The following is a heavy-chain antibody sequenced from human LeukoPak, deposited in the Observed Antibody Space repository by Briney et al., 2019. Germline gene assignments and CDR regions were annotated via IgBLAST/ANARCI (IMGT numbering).Heavy chain of an antibody. Sequence: SETLSLTCTVSGGSISSYYWSWIRQHPGKGLEWIGYIYYSGSTYYNPSLKSRVTISVDTSKNQFSLKLSSVTAADTAVYYCARSTYYDFWSGFATTNWFDPWGQGTLVTVSS. CDR3: ARSTYYDFWSGFATTNWFDP. CDR2: IYYSGST. V-gene: IGHV4-59*06. D-gene: IGHD3-3*01. J-gene: IGHJ5*02. CDR1: GGSISSYY.